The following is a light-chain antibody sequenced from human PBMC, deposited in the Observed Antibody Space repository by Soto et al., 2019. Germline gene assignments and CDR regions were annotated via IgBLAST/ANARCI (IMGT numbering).Light chain of an antibody. Sequence: QSALTQPASVSGSPGQSITISCTGTSSDVGAYNYVSWYQQHPGKAPKLMIYDVSNRPSGVSNRSSGSKSVNTASLTISGLQAEDEADYYCSSYTSSSTVVFGGGTKLTVL. CDR2: DVS. J-gene: IGLJ2*01. CDR1: SSDVGAYNY. V-gene: IGLV2-14*03. CDR3: SSYTSSSTVV.